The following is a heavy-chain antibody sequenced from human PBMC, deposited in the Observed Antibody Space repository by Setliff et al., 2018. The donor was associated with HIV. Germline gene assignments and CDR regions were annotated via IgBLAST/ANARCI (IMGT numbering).Heavy chain of an antibody. D-gene: IGHD3-22*01. CDR2: ASDDGKNI. J-gene: IGHJ4*02. CDR1: GFTFSNYA. CDR3: ARVRLYNSALDY. V-gene: IGHV3-30*14. Sequence: GGSLRLSCAASGFTFSNYAVHWVRQAPGKGLEWVAVASDDGKNIYHADSVKGRFTLSRDTSKNTLSLQMNTLRPEDTAVYFCARVRLYNSALDYWGQGTLVTVSS.